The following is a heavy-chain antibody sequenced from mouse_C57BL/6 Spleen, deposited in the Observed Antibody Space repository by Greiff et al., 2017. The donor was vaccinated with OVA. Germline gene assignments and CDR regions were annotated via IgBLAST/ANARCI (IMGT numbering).Heavy chain of an antibody. D-gene: IGHD1-1*01. Sequence: QVQLQQSGAELVRPGSSVKVSCKASGYAFTNYLIEWVKQRPGQGLEWIGVINPGSGGTNYNEKFKGKATMTADKSSSTAYMQLSILTSEDSAVCFCARDPTTGSSPDWYFDVRSTGTTVTVSS. CDR1: GYAFTNYL. CDR2: INPGSGGT. CDR3: ARDPTTGSSPDWYFDV. J-gene: IGHJ1*03. V-gene: IGHV1-54*01.